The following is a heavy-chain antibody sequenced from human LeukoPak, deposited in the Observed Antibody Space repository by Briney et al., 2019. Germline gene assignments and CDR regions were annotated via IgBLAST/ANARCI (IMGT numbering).Heavy chain of an antibody. CDR3: AKMRDVDTAMELQH. Sequence: PGGSLRLSCTTSGFSFGDFGIHWVRQAPGKGLEWMSFIQYDGSKKYYGDSVKGRFTISRDKSKNTLYLQMNSLRAEDTAVYYCAKMRDVDTAMELQHWGQGTLVTVSS. CDR2: IQYDGSKK. J-gene: IGHJ1*01. V-gene: IGHV3-30*02. CDR1: GFSFGDFG. D-gene: IGHD5-18*01.